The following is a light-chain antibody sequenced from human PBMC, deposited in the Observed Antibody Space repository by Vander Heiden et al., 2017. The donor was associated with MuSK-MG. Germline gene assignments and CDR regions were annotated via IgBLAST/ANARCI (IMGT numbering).Light chain of an antibody. CDR1: SSNIGSNY. V-gene: IGLV1-47*02. J-gene: IGLJ2*01. CDR2: SDI. CDR3: AAWDDSLRGRYV. Sequence: QSVLTQPPSVSGTPGQTVTISCSGSSSNIGSNYVYWYQKLPGTAPKLLIHSDILRPSGVPGRFSGSKSGTSASLAISGLRSEDEAEYCAAWDDSLRGRYVFGGRTKLTVL.